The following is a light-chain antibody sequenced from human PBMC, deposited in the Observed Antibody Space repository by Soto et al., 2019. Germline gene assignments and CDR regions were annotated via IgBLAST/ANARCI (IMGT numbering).Light chain of an antibody. CDR3: QSYDSRLSEGV. CDR2: GNS. J-gene: IGLJ2*01. V-gene: IGLV1-40*01. CDR1: SSNIGAGYD. Sequence: QSVLTQPPSVSGAPGQRVTISCTGSSSNIGAGYDVHWYQQLPGTAPKLLIYGNSNRPSGVPDRFSGSKSGTSASLAISGLQADDAACYYCQSYDSRLSEGVFGGGTKLPVL.